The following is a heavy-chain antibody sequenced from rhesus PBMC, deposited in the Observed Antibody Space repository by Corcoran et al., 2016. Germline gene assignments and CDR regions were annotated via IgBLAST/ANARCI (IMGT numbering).Heavy chain of an antibody. CDR1: GFTFSSYW. D-gene: IGHD6-25*01. V-gene: IGHV3S25*01. Sequence: EVQLVESGGGLAKPGGSLRLSCAASGFTFSSYWMNWVRQAPGKGVEWVSAINSGGGSTYYAGSGKGRFNISREKSKNTLSVQMNSRRAEDTAVYYCAKDRAAAGYSYFDYWGQGVLVTVSS. J-gene: IGHJ4*01. CDR3: AKDRAAAGYSYFDY. CDR2: INSGGGST.